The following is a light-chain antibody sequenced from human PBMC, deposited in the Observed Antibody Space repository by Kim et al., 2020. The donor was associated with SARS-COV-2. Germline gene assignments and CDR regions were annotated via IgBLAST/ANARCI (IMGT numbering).Light chain of an antibody. V-gene: IGLV3-19*01. Sequence: SSELTQDPAVSVALGQTVRITCQGDSLRSYYASWYQQKPGQAPVLVIYGKNNRPSGIPDRFSGSSSGNTASLTITGAQAEDDADYYCNSRDSSGNHLEVFGGGTQLTVL. J-gene: IGLJ2*01. CDR2: GKN. CDR3: NSRDSSGNHLEV. CDR1: SLRSYY.